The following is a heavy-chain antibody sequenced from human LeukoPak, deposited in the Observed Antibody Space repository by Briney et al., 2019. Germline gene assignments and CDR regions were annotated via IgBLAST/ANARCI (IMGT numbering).Heavy chain of an antibody. CDR1: GGSISSSSYY. V-gene: IGHV4-39*07. Sequence: PSETLSLTCTVSGGSISSSSYYWGWIRQPPGKGLEWIGSIYYGGSTYYNPSLKSRVTISVDTSKNQFSLKLSSVTAADTAVYYCARGGYSYGHNLYNYYYIDVWGKGTTVTVSS. J-gene: IGHJ6*03. CDR2: IYYGGST. CDR3: ARGGYSYGHNLYNYYYIDV. D-gene: IGHD5-18*01.